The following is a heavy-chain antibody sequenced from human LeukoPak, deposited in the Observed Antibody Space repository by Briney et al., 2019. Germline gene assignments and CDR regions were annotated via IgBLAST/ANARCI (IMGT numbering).Heavy chain of an antibody. D-gene: IGHD1-7*01. J-gene: IGHJ6*03. V-gene: IGHV4-4*07. CDR2: IYKTGSA. CDR1: GGSISSYY. CDR3: ARAYKGTISHNYYYYMDV. Sequence: SETLSLTCTVSGGSISSYYWSWIRQPAGKGLEWIGRIYKTGSANYNPSLKSRVTMSVDTSKNQFSLKLSSVTAADTAVYYCARAYKGTISHNYYYYMDVWGKGTTVTVSS.